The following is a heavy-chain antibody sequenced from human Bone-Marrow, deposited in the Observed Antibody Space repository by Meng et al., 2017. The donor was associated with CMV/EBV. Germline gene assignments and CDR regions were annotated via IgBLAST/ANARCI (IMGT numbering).Heavy chain of an antibody. D-gene: IGHD2-21*01. CDR2: ISYDGSNK. Sequence: GESLKISCAASGFTFSSYAMHWVRQAPGKGLEWVAVISYDGSNKYYADSVKGRFTISRDNSKNSVYLQMDSLRVEDTALYYCVRGWPVIWGQGTLVTVSS. CDR3: VRGWPVI. V-gene: IGHV3-30*04. CDR1: GFTFSSYA. J-gene: IGHJ4*02.